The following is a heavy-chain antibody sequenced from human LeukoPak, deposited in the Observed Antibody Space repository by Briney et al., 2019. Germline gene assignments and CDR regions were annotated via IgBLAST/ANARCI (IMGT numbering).Heavy chain of an antibody. Sequence: SETLSLTCAVYGGSFSGYYWSWIRQPPGKGLEWIGEINHSGSTNYNPSLKSRVTISVDTSKNQFSLKLSSVTAADTAVYYCPVDTAMEGAFDIWGQGTMVTVSS. J-gene: IGHJ3*02. CDR2: INHSGST. D-gene: IGHD5-18*01. CDR1: GGSFSGYY. V-gene: IGHV4-34*03. CDR3: PVDTAMEGAFDI.